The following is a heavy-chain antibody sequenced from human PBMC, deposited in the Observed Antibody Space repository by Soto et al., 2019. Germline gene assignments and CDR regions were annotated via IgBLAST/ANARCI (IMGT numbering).Heavy chain of an antibody. CDR1: GGSIGSYY. CDR3: ARGYSGYDLYFDT. V-gene: IGHV4-59*01. D-gene: IGHD5-12*01. Sequence: QVQLQESGPGLVKPSETLSLTCTVSGGSIGSYYWSWIRQSPGKGLEWIGYINYSGSTNYNPSLKSLVTSAVDTSKKQFSLQLSSVTAADTAVYYCARGYSGYDLYFDTWGQGTPVTVSS. CDR2: INYSGST. J-gene: IGHJ4*02.